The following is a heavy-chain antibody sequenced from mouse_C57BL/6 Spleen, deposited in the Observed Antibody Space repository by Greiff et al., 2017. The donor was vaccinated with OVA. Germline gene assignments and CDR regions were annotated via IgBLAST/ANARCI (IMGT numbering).Heavy chain of an antibody. CDR1: GYTFTSYW. D-gene: IGHD1-1*01. CDR3: ARRGITTVVESLYYAMDY. Sequence: QVQLQQPGAELVKPGASVKLSCKASGYTFTSYWMHWVKQRPGQGLEWIGMIHPNSGSTNYNEKFKSKATLTVDKSSSTAYTQLSSLTSEDSAVYYCARRGITTVVESLYYAMDYWGQGTSVTVSS. V-gene: IGHV1-64*01. J-gene: IGHJ4*01. CDR2: IHPNSGST.